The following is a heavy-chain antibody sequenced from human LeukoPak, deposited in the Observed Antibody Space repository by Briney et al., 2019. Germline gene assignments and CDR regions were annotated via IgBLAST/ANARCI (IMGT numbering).Heavy chain of an antibody. V-gene: IGHV3-21*01. CDR3: ARRITMVRGVDY. D-gene: IGHD3-10*01. CDR1: GFTFSSYS. CDR2: ISSSSSYI. Sequence: PGGCLRLSFAASGFTFSSYSMNWVRQAPGKGLEWVSSISSSSSYIYYADSVKGRFTISRDNAKNSLYLQMNSLRAEDTAVYYCARRITMVRGVDYWGQGTLVTVSS. J-gene: IGHJ4*02.